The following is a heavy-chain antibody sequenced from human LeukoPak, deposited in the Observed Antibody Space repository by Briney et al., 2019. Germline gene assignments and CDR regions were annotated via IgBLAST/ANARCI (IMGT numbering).Heavy chain of an antibody. CDR3: AGFDAGPAFDY. V-gene: IGHV4-59*01. CDR1: GGSFSNSY. J-gene: IGHJ4*02. Sequence: SETLSLTCTVSGGSFSNSYCSWIRRPPGKGLEWIGFIHSSGSTSYDPSLKSRGAMSINTSRNQFSLKLRSVTAADTAMYFCAGFDAGPAFDYWGRRTLVTVSS. CDR2: IHSSGST. D-gene: IGHD3-9*01.